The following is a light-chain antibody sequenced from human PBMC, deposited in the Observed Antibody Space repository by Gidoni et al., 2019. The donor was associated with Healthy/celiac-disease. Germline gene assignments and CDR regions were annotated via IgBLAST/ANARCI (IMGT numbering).Light chain of an antibody. CDR1: STNIGSNT. Sequence: QSVLTQPHSASLTHGPRVTISCSGSSTNIGSNTVNWYQQLPGTAPKLLSSSNNQRPSGVHDRFSGSKSGTSASLAISGLQSEEEADYYCAAWDDSLNGVVFGGGNKLTVL. J-gene: IGLJ2*01. V-gene: IGLV1-44*01. CDR3: AAWDDSLNGVV. CDR2: SNN.